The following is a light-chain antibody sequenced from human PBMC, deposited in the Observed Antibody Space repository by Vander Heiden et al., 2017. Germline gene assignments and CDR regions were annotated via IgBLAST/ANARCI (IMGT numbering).Light chain of an antibody. CDR2: GVS. V-gene: IGKV1-16*02. J-gene: IGKJ5*01. CDR1: QAINNY. Sequence: RVTITCLASQAINNYLACFQQKPGIAPTSLIYGVSSFLSGVPSKYSGRRSGTDFTLTMTSLQAEYFATYFCQQYHSYPFTFGQGTRLEIK. CDR3: QQYHSYPFT.